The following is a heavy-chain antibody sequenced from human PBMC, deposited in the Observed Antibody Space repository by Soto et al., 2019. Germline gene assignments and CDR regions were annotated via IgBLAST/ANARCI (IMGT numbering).Heavy chain of an antibody. CDR1: PFSVTDNTY. J-gene: IGHJ3*01. CDR2: TYHSGAT. Sequence: QAQLQESGPGLVRPSGTLSLTCTVSPFSVTDNTYSNWVPQSPEKALAWIGETYHSGATYYNPSLSGRVTISMDKSKNQISLMLTSVTAADTAVYYCARDSRYCTDAGCSIMRDAFDVWGQGTLVTVSS. CDR3: ARDSRYCTDAGCSIMRDAFDV. D-gene: IGHD2-8*01. V-gene: IGHV4-4*02.